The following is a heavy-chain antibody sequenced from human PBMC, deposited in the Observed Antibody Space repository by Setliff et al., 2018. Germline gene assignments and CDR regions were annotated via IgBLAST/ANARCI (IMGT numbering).Heavy chain of an antibody. CDR3: ARVTYCGGDCYSFDY. CDR1: GGTFSSYA. V-gene: IGHV1-69*05. D-gene: IGHD2-21*01. Sequence: GASVKVSCKASGGTFSSYAISWVRQAPGQGLEWMGGIIPIFGTANYAQKFQGRVTTTIDTSTNTAYMELRSLRSDDTAVYYCARVTYCGGDCYSFDYWGQGTLVTVSS. J-gene: IGHJ4*02. CDR2: IIPIFGTA.